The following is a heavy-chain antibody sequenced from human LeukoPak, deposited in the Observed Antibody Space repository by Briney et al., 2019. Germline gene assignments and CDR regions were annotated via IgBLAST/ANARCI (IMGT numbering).Heavy chain of an antibody. J-gene: IGHJ4*02. Sequence: ASVKVSCKASGYTFTGYYMHWVRQAPGQGLEWMGRINPNSGGTNYAQKFQGRVTMTRDTSISTAYMELSRLRSDDTAVYYCARDQRITMVRGVNPPDYWGPGTLVTVSS. CDR3: ARDQRITMVRGVNPPDY. D-gene: IGHD3-10*01. CDR2: INPNSGGT. V-gene: IGHV1-2*06. CDR1: GYTFTGYY.